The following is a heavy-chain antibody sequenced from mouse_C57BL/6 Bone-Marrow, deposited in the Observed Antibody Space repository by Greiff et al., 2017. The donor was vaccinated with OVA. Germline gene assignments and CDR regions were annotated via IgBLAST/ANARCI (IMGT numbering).Heavy chain of an antibody. D-gene: IGHD4-1*02. CDR3: ARPPTGTGPYYYAMDY. Sequence: QVTLKESGPGILQSSQTLSLTCSFSGFSLSTSGMGVSWIRQPSGKGLEWLAHIYWDDDKRYNPSLKSRLTISKDTSRNQVFLKITSVDTADTATYYCARPPTGTGPYYYAMDYWGQGTSVTVSS. J-gene: IGHJ4*01. CDR1: GFSLSTSGMG. CDR2: IYWDDDK. V-gene: IGHV8-12*01.